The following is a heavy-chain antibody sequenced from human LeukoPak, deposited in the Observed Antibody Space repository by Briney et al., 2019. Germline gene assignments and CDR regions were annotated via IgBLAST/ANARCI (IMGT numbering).Heavy chain of an antibody. D-gene: IGHD1-26*01. CDR2: IYSGGST. CDR1: GFTVSSNY. V-gene: IGHV3-53*01. CDR3: AREDAPYSGSYRDY. J-gene: IGHJ4*02. Sequence: GGSLRLSCAASGFTVSSNYMSCVRQAPGKGLEWVSVIYSGGSTYYADSVKGRFTISRDNSKNTLYLQMNSLRAEDTAVYYCAREDAPYSGSYRDYWGQGTLVTVSS.